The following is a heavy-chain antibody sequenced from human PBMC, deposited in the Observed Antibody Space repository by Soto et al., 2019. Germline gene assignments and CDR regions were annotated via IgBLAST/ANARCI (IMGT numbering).Heavy chain of an antibody. CDR1: SGSISSSNW. V-gene: IGHV4-4*02. J-gene: IGHJ6*03. CDR2: IYHSGST. D-gene: IGHD4-17*01. CDR3: AVTTVTYYYHYMDV. Sequence: QVELQESGPGLVKPSGTLSLTCVVSSGSISSSNWWSWVRQPPGKGLEWIGEIYHSGSTNYNPSLKIRVTISVDKSKNHFSLKLNSVTAADTAVYYCAVTTVTYYYHYMDVWGKGTTVTVSS.